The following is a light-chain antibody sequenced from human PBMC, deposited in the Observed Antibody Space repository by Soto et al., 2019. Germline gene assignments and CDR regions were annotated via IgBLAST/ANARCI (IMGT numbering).Light chain of an antibody. CDR1: SSDVGGYNL. CDR2: GAS. J-gene: IGLJ2*01. Sequence: QSALTQPASVSGSPGQSITISCTGTSSDVGGYNLVSWYQQHPGKAPKLIIYGASNRPSGVSNSFSGCKSGNTASLTIYWVQAEDEGNYYCTSYTTSSTLVLFGGGTKVTVL. CDR3: TSYTTSSTLVL. V-gene: IGLV2-14*01.